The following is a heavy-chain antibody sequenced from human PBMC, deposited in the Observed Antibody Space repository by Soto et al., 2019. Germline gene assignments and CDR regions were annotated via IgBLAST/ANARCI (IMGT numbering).Heavy chain of an antibody. J-gene: IGHJ5*02. CDR2: IYSGGTT. V-gene: IGHV3-66*01. Sequence: EVQLVEPGGGLVQPGGSLRLSCAASGFTVSSNYMSWVRQAPGKGLEWVSVIYSGGTTYYADSVKGRFTISRDNSKNMLYLQMNSLRAEDTAVYYCARNGDSSDYRGWFDPWGQGTLVTVSS. D-gene: IGHD3-22*01. CDR1: GFTVSSNY. CDR3: ARNGDSSDYRGWFDP.